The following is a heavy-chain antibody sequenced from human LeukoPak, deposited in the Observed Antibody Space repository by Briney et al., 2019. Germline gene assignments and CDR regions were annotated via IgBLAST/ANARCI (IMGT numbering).Heavy chain of an antibody. V-gene: IGHV4-59*11. CDR3: ARDLVTVTKGFDI. J-gene: IGHJ3*02. D-gene: IGHD4-17*01. CDR2: ISYIGST. Sequence: SETLSLTCAVSGDSFSSQYRTWIRQSPGKGLEWIGYISYIGSTNYNPSLKSRVTISIDTSKNQFSLKLRSVTAADTAVYYCARDLVTVTKGFDIWGQGTMVSVSS. CDR1: GDSFSSQY.